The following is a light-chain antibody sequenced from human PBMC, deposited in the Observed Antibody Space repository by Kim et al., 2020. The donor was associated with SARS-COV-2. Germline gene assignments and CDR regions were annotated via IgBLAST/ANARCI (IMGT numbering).Light chain of an antibody. Sequence: SVGDRVTITCGESQGISRYLAWYQQKPGKVPKLLIYAASTLQSGVPSRFSGSRSGTDFTITISSLQPEDAATYYCQKYNSAPPLTFGGGTKVNIK. CDR1: QGISRY. CDR2: AAS. CDR3: QKYNSAPPLT. V-gene: IGKV1-27*01. J-gene: IGKJ4*01.